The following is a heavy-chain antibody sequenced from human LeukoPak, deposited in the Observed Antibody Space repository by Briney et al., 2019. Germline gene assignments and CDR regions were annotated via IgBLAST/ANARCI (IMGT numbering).Heavy chain of an antibody. CDR2: IKSDGSYT. D-gene: IGHD3-10*01. Sequence: GGSLRLSCAASGFTFSNYWMHWVRQVPGQGLVWVSRIKSDGSYTSYVDSVKGRFTMSRDNAKNTLYLEMNSLSAEDTAVYFCAGYGSGTYSYSWGKGTLVTVSS. CDR3: AGYGSGTYSYS. CDR1: GFTFSNYW. V-gene: IGHV3-74*01. J-gene: IGHJ4*02.